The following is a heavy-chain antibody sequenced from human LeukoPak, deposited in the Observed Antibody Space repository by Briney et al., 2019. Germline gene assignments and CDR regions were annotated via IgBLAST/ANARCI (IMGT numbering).Heavy chain of an antibody. CDR2: VSSSGGNT. V-gene: IGHV3-23*01. CDR1: GFTSSSYA. D-gene: IGHD3-3*01. CDR3: ANGWGGYYADS. J-gene: IGHJ4*02. Sequence: GGSLRLSCAVSGFTSSSYAMTWVRQAPGKGLEWVSGVSSSGGNTSYADFVRGRFTMSRDNSQNTVYLQMNSLSAEDTAIYYCANGWGGYYADSWGQGTLVTVSS.